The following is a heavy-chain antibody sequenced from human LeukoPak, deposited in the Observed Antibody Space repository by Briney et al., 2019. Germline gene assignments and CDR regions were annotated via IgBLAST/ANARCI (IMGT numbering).Heavy chain of an antibody. Sequence: SGGSLRLSCAASGFTFSSYEMNWVRQAPGKGLGWVSYISSSGSTLYYADSVKGRFTISRDNAKNSLYLQMNSLRAEDTAVYYCARVAVAGTGWGQGTLVTVSS. CDR1: GFTFSSYE. CDR3: ARVAVAGTG. J-gene: IGHJ4*02. D-gene: IGHD6-19*01. CDR2: ISSSGSTL. V-gene: IGHV3-48*03.